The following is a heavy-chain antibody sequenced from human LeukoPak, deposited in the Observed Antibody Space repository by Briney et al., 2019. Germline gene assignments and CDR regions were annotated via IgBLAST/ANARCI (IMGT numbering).Heavy chain of an antibody. D-gene: IGHD3-9*01. J-gene: IGHJ4*02. V-gene: IGHV3-23*01. CDR3: ARYHYDILTGYYNY. Sequence: GGSLRLSCAASGFTFSTFAMIWVRQPPGKGLEWVSSIFPSGGEIHYADSVRGRFTISRDNSKSTLSLQMNSLRAEDTAVYYCARYHYDILTGYYNYWGQGTLVTVSS. CDR2: IFPSGGEI. CDR1: GFTFSTFA.